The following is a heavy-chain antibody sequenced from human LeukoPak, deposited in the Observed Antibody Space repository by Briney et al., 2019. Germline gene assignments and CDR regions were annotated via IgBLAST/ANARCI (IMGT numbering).Heavy chain of an antibody. J-gene: IGHJ4*02. CDR2: INSDGSWT. V-gene: IGHV3-74*01. CDR1: GNYW. D-gene: IGHD1-26*01. CDR3: ARDIWEDAVVGSTTVADY. Sequence: GGSLRLSCAASGNYWMHWVRQVPGKGLVWVSHINSDGSWTSYADSVEGRFTISRDNPQNTLYLQMNSLRVDDTALYFCARDIWEDAVVGSTTVADYWGQGTLVTVSS.